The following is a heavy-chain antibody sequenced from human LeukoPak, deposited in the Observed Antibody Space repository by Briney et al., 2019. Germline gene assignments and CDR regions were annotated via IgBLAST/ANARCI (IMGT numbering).Heavy chain of an antibody. CDR2: IRYDGSNK. V-gene: IGHV3-30*02. J-gene: IGHJ4*02. CDR3: AKDRGGLWSYFDY. CDR1: GFTFDDNG. D-gene: IGHD3-10*01. Sequence: GGSLRLSCVASGFTFDDNGMGWFRQVPGKGLEWVAFIRYDGSNKYYADSVKGRFTISRDNSKNTLYLQMNSLRAEDTAVYYCAKDRGGLWSYFDYWGQGTLVTVSS.